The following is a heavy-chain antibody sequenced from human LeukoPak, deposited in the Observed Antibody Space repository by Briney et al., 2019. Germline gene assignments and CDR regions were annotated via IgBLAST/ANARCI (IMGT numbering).Heavy chain of an antibody. CDR3: TRLQIAVAGPNWFDP. Sequence: PGGSLRLSCAASGFPFSSYWMHWVRQVPGKGLLWVSRINSDGSATIYADSVRGRFTISRDNAKNTLYLQMSGLRVEDTAVYYCTRLQIAVAGPNWFDPWGQGTLVTVSS. J-gene: IGHJ5*02. V-gene: IGHV3-74*01. CDR2: INSDGSAT. CDR1: GFPFSSYW. D-gene: IGHD6-19*01.